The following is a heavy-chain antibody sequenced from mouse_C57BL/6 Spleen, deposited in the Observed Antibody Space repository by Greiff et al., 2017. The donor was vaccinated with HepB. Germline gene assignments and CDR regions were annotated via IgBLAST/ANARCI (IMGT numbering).Heavy chain of an antibody. D-gene: IGHD4-1*01. CDR2: ISSGSSTI. Sequence: DVQLVESGGGLVKPGGSLKLSCAASGFTFSDYGMHWVRQAPEKGLEWVAYISSGSSTIYYADTVKGRFTISRDNAKNTLFLQMTSLRSEDTAMYYCARGTNWDFDYWGQGTTLTVSS. CDR1: GFTFSDYG. V-gene: IGHV5-17*01. J-gene: IGHJ2*01. CDR3: ARGTNWDFDY.